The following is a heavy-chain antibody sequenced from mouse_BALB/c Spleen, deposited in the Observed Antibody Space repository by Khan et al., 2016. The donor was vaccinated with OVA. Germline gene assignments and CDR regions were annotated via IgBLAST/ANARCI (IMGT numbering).Heavy chain of an antibody. CDR1: GFSLSNYG. Sequence: QVQLKQSGPGLVQPSQSLSITCTVSGFSLSNYGVYWVRQSPGKGLEWLGVIWRGGNTDYNAAFMSRLSITKDNSKSQVFFKVNSLQADDTAIYYCAKGDYRYGNIAYWGQGTLVTVSA. J-gene: IGHJ3*01. CDR3: AKGDYRYGNIAY. D-gene: IGHD2-14*01. V-gene: IGHV2-5*01. CDR2: IWRGGNT.